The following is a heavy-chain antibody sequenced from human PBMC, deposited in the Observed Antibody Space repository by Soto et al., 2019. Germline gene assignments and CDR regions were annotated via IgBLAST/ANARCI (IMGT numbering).Heavy chain of an antibody. CDR2: ISYNK. J-gene: IGHJ4*02. CDR3: ARDQGSSSSWYIDY. V-gene: IGHV3-30*04. Sequence: QVQLVESGGGVVQPGRSLRLSCAASGFTFSSFAMHWVRQAPGKGLDWVALISYNKYYADSVKGRFTISRDNSKNALYLQMDSLRPEDTAVYYCARDQGSSSSWYIDYWGQGTLVTVSS. CDR1: GFTFSSFA. D-gene: IGHD6-13*01.